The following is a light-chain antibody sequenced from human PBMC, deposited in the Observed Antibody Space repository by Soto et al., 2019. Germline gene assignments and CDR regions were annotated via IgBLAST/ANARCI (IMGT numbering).Light chain of an antibody. CDR3: QQYNTYSGT. V-gene: IGKV1-5*01. J-gene: IGKJ1*01. CDR2: DAS. CDR1: ASISSW. Sequence: DIQMTQSPSTLSASVGDRVTITCRASASISSWLAWYQHKPGKAPKLLIYDASNLDSGVPSRFSGSGSGTEFSLTISNLQPDDCATYYCQQYNTYSGTFGQGTKVDIK.